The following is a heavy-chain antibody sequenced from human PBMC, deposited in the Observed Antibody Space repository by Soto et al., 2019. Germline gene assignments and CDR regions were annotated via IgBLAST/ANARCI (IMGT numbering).Heavy chain of an antibody. D-gene: IGHD2-15*01. Sequence: GASGMLSCKASGYTYTSYGISWVRQAPGQGLEWMGWISAYNGNTNYAQKLQGRVTMTTDTSTSTAYMELRSLRSDDTAVYYCARDLLFDQPTGDSCDCMHVQGQGTTVSVS. V-gene: IGHV1-18*01. CDR2: ISAYNGNT. CDR1: GYTYTSYG. CDR3: ARDLLFDQPTGDSCDCMHV. J-gene: IGHJ6*02.